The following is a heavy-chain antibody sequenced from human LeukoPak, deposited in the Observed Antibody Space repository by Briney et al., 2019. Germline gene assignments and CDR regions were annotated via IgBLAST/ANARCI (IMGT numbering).Heavy chain of an antibody. J-gene: IGHJ4*02. D-gene: IGHD6-19*01. CDR2: INPNSGGT. CDR3: ARDRGKVIVLAGVYY. Sequence: ASVKVSLKSSGYTFTGYYVHWVRQPPAQGLGWVGGINPNSGGTNYEQKLQGRFTITRDTSMSTVYMELSRLRSDDTAVYYCARDRGKVIVLAGVYYWGRGTLVTVSS. V-gene: IGHV1-2*02. CDR1: GYTFTGYY.